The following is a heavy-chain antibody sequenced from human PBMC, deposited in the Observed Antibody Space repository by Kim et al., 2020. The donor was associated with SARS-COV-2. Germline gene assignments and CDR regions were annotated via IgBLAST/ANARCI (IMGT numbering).Heavy chain of an antibody. V-gene: IGHV3-53*01. D-gene: IGHD6-13*01. CDR2: IYSGGST. Sequence: GGSLRLSCAASGFTVSSNYMSWVRQAPGKGLEWVSVIYSGGSTYYADSVKGRFTISRDNSKNTLYLQMNSLRAEDTAVYYCASRKPGIAAGDGGMDVWGQGTTVTVSS. J-gene: IGHJ6*02. CDR1: GFTVSSNY. CDR3: ASRKPGIAAGDGGMDV.